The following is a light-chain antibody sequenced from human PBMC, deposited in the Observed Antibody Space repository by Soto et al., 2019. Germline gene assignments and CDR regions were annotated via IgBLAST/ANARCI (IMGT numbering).Light chain of an antibody. Sequence: DIQMTQSPSTLSASVGDRVTITCRASQSISSWLAWYQQNPGKAPKLLIYKASTLKSGVPLRFSGSGSGTEFSLTISSLQPDDFATYYCEQYNSYCTFGQGTKVEIK. CDR1: QSISSW. CDR2: KAS. CDR3: EQYNSYCT. V-gene: IGKV1-5*03. J-gene: IGKJ1*01.